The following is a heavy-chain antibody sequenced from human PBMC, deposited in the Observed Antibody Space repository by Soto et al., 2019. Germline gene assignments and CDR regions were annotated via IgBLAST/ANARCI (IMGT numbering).Heavy chain of an antibody. V-gene: IGHV1-18*01. J-gene: IGHJ6*02. Sequence: QIQLVQFGGEVARPGASVTVSCEASGYIFTTYGLSWVRQTPAHGLEWMGWISADSGYTQYAQFFQGRVTMTRDTGRNTGYMTLRDLTSDDTGIYYCARDRPPGSLYGMDAWGQGTAVTVSS. CDR1: GYIFTTYG. CDR2: ISADSGYT. CDR3: ARDRPPGSLYGMDA.